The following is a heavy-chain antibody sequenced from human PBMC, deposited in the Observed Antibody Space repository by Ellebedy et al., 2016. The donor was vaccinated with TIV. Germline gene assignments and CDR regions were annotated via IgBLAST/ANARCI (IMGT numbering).Heavy chain of an antibody. CDR1: GFTFSSYA. D-gene: IGHD6-19*01. V-gene: IGHV3-23*01. CDR3: AKDAEWLVLAY. CDR2: ISGSGGST. J-gene: IGHJ4*02. Sequence: GESLKISXAASGFTFSSYAMSWVRQAPGKGLEWVSAISGSGGSTYYADSVKGRFTISRDNSKNTLYLQMNSLRAEDTAVYYCAKDAEWLVLAYWGQGTLVTVSS.